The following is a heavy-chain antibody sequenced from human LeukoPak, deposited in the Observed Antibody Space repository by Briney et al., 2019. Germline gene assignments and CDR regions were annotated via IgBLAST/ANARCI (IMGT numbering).Heavy chain of an antibody. CDR1: GYTFTSYG. CDR3: ARDSDCSGGSCYVNWFDP. J-gene: IGHJ5*02. V-gene: IGHV1-18*01. D-gene: IGHD2-15*01. CDR2: FSAYNGNT. Sequence: GASVKVSCKASGYTFTSYGISWVRQAPGQGLEWMGWFSAYNGNTNYAQKLQGRVTMTTDTSTSTAYMELRSLRSDDTAVYYCARDSDCSGGSCYVNWFDPWGQGTLVTVSS.